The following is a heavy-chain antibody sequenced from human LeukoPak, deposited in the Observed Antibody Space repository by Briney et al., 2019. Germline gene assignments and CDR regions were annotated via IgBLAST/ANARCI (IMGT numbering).Heavy chain of an antibody. V-gene: IGHV3-7*01. Sequence: GGSLRLSCAASGFTFSSYWMSWVRQAPGKGLEWMANIKQDGSEKYYVDSVKGRFTISRDNAKNSLYLQMNSLRAEDTAVYYCARDPNSDAFDIWGQGTMVTVSS. CDR1: GFTFSSYW. J-gene: IGHJ3*02. D-gene: IGHD4-23*01. CDR3: ARDPNSDAFDI. CDR2: IKQDGSEK.